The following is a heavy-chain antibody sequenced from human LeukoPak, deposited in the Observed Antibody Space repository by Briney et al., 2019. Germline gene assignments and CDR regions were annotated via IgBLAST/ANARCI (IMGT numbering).Heavy chain of an antibody. D-gene: IGHD3-22*01. J-gene: IGHJ3*02. V-gene: IGHV3-7*01. Sequence: GGPLRLSCAASGFTFSSYWMSWVRQAPGKGLEWVANIKQDGSEKYYVDSVKGRFTISRDNAKNSLYLQMNSLRAEDTAVYYCARDRGYYDSSGYPHNAFDIWGQGTMVTVSS. CDR3: ARDRGYYDSSGYPHNAFDI. CDR1: GFTFSSYW. CDR2: IKQDGSEK.